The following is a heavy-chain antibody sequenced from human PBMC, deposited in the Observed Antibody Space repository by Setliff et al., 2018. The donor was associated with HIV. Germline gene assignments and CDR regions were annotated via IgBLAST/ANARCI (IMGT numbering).Heavy chain of an antibody. CDR2: IYISGST. Sequence: PSETLSLTCTVSGGSISSGNYYWNWIRQPAGKGLEWIGRIYISGSTNYNPSLESRVTISLDTSKKQVSLKLNSVTAADTAVYYCARGLSIFGVATPGFYSFMDVWGKGTTVTVSS. J-gene: IGHJ6*03. D-gene: IGHD3-3*01. CDR1: GGSISSGNYY. V-gene: IGHV4-61*02. CDR3: ARGLSIFGVATPGFYSFMDV.